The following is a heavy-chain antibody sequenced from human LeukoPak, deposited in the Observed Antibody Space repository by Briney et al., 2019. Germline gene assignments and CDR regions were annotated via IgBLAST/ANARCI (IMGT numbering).Heavy chain of an antibody. CDR1: GYTFTGYY. V-gene: IGHV1-2*02. CDR2: IHTNSDAT. D-gene: IGHD2/OR15-2a*01. Sequence: ASVKVSCKASGYTFTGYYIHWVRQAPGQGLEWMGWIHTNSDATNYAQNFQGRATMTRDTSISTAYMELSRLGSDDTAVYYCARGLFSPGDQWGQGTLVTVST. CDR3: ARGLFSPGDQ. J-gene: IGHJ4*02.